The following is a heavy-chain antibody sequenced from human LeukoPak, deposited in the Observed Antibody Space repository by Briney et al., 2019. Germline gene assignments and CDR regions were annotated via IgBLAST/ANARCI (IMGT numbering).Heavy chain of an antibody. CDR3: ARLVSSWFDP. J-gene: IGHJ5*02. D-gene: IGHD3-10*01. CDR1: GGSISSYY. Sequence: SETLSLTCTVSGGSISSYYWGWIRQPPGKGLEWIGSIYYSGSTYYNPSLKSRVTISVDTSKNQFSLKLSSVTAADTAVYYCARLVSSWFDPWGQGTLVTVSS. CDR2: IYYSGST. V-gene: IGHV4-39*07.